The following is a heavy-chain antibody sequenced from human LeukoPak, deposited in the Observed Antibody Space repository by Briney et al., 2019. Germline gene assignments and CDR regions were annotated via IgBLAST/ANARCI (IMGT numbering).Heavy chain of an antibody. CDR3: AKRDGYTQGFDY. CDR2: IYYSGST. V-gene: IGHV4-59*01. Sequence: PSETLSLTCTVSGGSISSYYWSWIRQPPGKGLEWIGYIYYSGSTNYNPSLKSRVTISVDTSKNQFSLKLSSVTAADTAVYYCAKRDGYTQGFDYWGQGTLVTVSS. J-gene: IGHJ4*02. CDR1: GGSISSYY. D-gene: IGHD5-24*01.